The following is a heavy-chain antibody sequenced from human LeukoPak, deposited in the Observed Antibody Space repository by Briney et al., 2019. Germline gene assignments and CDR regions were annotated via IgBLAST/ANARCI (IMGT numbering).Heavy chain of an antibody. CDR1: GGSFSGYY. D-gene: IGHD4-17*01. J-gene: IGHJ2*01. CDR3: ARGRRSQRRHDYAVRWYSDL. V-gene: IGHV4-34*01. CDR2: INHSGST. Sequence: SETLSLTCAVYGGSFSGYYWSWIRQPPGKGLEWIGEINHSGSTNYNPSLKSRVTISVDTSKNQFSLKLSSVTAADTAVYYCARGRRSQRRHDYAVRWYSDLWGRGTLVTVSS.